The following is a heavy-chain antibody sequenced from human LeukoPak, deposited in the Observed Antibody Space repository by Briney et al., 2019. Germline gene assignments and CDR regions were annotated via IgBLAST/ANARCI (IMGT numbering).Heavy chain of an antibody. CDR2: ISGSGGST. Sequence: GGSLRLSCAASGFTFSSYAMSWVRQAPGKGLEWVSAISGSGGSTYHADSVKGRFTISRDNSKNTLYLQMNSLRAEDTAVYYCAGNGRITMIVVVITKSNWFDPWGQGTLVTVSS. J-gene: IGHJ5*02. CDR3: AGNGRITMIVVVITKSNWFDP. CDR1: GFTFSSYA. D-gene: IGHD3-22*01. V-gene: IGHV3-23*01.